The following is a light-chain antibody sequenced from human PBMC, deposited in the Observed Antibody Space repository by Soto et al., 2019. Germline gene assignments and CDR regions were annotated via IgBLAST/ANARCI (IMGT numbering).Light chain of an antibody. CDR1: QSVSSSY. CDR2: GAS. Sequence: EIVLTQSPGTLSLSPVERATLSCMASQSVSSSYLAWYQQKPGQAPRLLIYGASSRATGIPDRFSGSGSGTDFTLTISRLEPEDFAVYYCQYYGNSPLTFGQGTKVDI. V-gene: IGKV3-20*01. J-gene: IGKJ1*01. CDR3: QYYGNSPLT.